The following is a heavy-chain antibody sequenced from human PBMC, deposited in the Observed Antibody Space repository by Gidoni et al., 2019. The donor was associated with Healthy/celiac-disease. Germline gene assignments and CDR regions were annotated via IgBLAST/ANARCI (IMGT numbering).Heavy chain of an antibody. CDR3: ARHQSGGVGRNQSKYRKPVQGPPDY. D-gene: IGHD1-26*01. V-gene: IGHV4-39*01. CDR2: IYYSGST. J-gene: IGHJ4*02. Sequence: WIGSIYYSGSTYYNPSLKSRVTISVDTSKNQFSLKLSSVTAADTAVYYCARHQSGGVGRNQSKYRKPVQGPPDYWGQGTLVTVSS.